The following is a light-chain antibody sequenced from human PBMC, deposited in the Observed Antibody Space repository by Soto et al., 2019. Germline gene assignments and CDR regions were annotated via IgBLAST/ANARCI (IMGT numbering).Light chain of an antibody. CDR2: EVS. CDR1: SSDIGVYNY. J-gene: IGLJ1*01. CDR3: SSYGGSNNFV. Sequence: QSALTQPPSASGSPGQSVTVSCTGTSSDIGVYNYVSWYQHHPGKAPKLMIYEVSKRPSGVPDRFSGSKSGNTASLTVSGLQAEDEADYSCSSYGGSNNFVFGTGTKLTVL. V-gene: IGLV2-8*01.